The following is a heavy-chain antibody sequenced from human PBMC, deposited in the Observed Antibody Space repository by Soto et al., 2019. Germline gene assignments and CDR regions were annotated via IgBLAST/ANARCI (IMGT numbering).Heavy chain of an antibody. Sequence: SGGSLRLSCAASGFTFNTYWMTWVRQAPGQGLEWVANIKPDGSETYYLDSVKGRFTISRDSARDSVHLQMNVLRAEDTALYYCARFGNIAVAAIDYWGRGTLVTVSS. CDR3: ARFGNIAVAAIDY. CDR1: GFTFNTYW. V-gene: IGHV3-7*01. J-gene: IGHJ4*02. CDR2: IKPDGSET. D-gene: IGHD6-19*01.